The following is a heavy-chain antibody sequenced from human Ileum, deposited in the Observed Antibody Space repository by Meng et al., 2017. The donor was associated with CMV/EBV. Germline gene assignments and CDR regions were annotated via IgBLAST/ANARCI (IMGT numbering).Heavy chain of an antibody. J-gene: IGHJ4*02. D-gene: IGHD1-14*01. CDR1: CFSVINIT. V-gene: IGHV3-53*01. Sequence: GERGEAGGDWFQGGGSQSLACAGFCFSVINITQSWVRRAPGRGVAWIAVVERGDIQYCANSVKGQFTISRDNFNNTLYLQRDSLRVDDTAVYYWARDTGSPERSDYWGQGTLVTVSS. CDR2: VERGDIQ. CDR3: ARDTGSPERSDY.